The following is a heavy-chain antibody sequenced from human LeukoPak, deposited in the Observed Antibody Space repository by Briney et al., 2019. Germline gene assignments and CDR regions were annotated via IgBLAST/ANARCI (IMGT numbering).Heavy chain of an antibody. J-gene: IGHJ4*02. D-gene: IGHD6-13*01. V-gene: IGHV4-4*02. CDR1: GGSISSSNW. CDR2: IYHSGST. Sequence: SETLSLTCAVSGGSISSSNWWSWVRQPPGKGLEWIGEIYHSGSTNYNPSLKSRVTISVDTSKNQFSLKLSSVTAADTAVYYCARAPYSSSPFDYWGQGTLVTVSS. CDR3: ARAPYSSSPFDY.